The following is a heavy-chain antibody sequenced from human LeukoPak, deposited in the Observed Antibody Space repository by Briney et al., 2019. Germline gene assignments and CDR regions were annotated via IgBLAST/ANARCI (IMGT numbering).Heavy chain of an antibody. CDR2: ISYDGSNK. CDR3: ALEGGAAAGSGFDY. Sequence: PGRSLRLSCAASGFTFSIYAMHWVRQAQGKGLEWVAVISYDGSNKYYADSVKGRFTISRDNSKNTLYLQMNSLRAEDTAVYYCALEGGAAAGSGFDYWGQGTLVTVSS. V-gene: IGHV3-30-3*01. CDR1: GFTFSIYA. J-gene: IGHJ4*02. D-gene: IGHD6-13*01.